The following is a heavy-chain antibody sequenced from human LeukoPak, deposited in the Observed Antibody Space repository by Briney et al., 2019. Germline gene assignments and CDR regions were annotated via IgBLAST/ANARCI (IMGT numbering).Heavy chain of an antibody. CDR2: IYYSGST. D-gene: IGHD1-26*01. CDR1: GGSISSYY. Sequence: SETLSLTCTVSGGSISSYYWSWIRQPPGKGLEWIGYIYYSGSTNYNPSLKSRVTMSVDTSKNQFSLKLSSVAAADTAVYYCARQIVNRFDPWGQGSLVTVSS. CDR3: ARQIVNRFDP. J-gene: IGHJ5*02. V-gene: IGHV4-59*08.